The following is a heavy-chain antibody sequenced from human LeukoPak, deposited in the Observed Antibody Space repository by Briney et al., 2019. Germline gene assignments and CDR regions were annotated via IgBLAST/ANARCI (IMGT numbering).Heavy chain of an antibody. D-gene: IGHD3-22*01. Sequence: SQTLSLTCTVSGGSISSGGYYWSWIRQHPGKGLEWIGYIYTSGSTNYNPSLKSRVTISVDTSKNQFSLKLSSVTAADTAVYYCARGIVVVLGPWFDPWGQGTLVTVSS. CDR1: GGSISSGGYY. V-gene: IGHV4-61*09. CDR3: ARGIVVVLGPWFDP. J-gene: IGHJ5*02. CDR2: IYTSGST.